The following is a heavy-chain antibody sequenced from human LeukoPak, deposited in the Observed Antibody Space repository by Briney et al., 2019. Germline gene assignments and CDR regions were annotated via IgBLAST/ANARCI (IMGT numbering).Heavy chain of an antibody. CDR1: GGSISGGGYY. D-gene: IGHD3-22*01. J-gene: IGHJ4*02. CDR3: ARALPTYYYDSSGYFDY. V-gene: IGHV4-31*03. Sequence: PSETLSLTCTVSGGSISGGGYYWSWIRQHPGKGLEWIGYIYYSGSTYYNPSLKSRVTISVDTSKNQFSLKLSSVTAADTAVYYCARALPTYYYDSSGYFDYWGQGTLVTVSS. CDR2: IYYSGST.